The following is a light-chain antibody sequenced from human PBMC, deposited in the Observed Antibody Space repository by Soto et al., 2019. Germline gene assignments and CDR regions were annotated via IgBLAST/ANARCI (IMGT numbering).Light chain of an antibody. CDR2: DVR. Sequence: QSVLTQPASVSGSPGQSITISCTGTSSDVGGYNYVSWYQQHPGKAPKLMIYDVRNRPSGVSNRFSGSKSVNTASLTISGLQAEDEADYYCSSYTTISTCVFGTGTKATVL. CDR1: SSDVGGYNY. CDR3: SSYTTISTCV. J-gene: IGLJ1*01. V-gene: IGLV2-14*01.